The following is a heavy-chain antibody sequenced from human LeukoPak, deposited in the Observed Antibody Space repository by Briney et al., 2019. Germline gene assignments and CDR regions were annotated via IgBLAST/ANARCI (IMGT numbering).Heavy chain of an antibody. Sequence: GGSLRLSWAASGFTVSSKYMTWVRQAPGKGLEWVSVLYSGGSTYYADSVKGRFTISRDDSNNTLYLQMNSLRPEDTAVYYCAREAYESFLDCWGQGTLVTVSS. J-gene: IGHJ4*02. CDR1: GFTVSSKY. D-gene: IGHD5-12*01. CDR2: LYSGGST. V-gene: IGHV3-66*01. CDR3: AREAYESFLDC.